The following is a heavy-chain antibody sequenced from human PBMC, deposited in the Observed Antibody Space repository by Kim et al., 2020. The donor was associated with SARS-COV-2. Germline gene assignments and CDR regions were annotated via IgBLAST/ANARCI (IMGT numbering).Heavy chain of an antibody. CDR2: IYYSGST. D-gene: IGHD5-18*01. CDR1: GGSISSYY. V-gene: IGHV4-59*08. Sequence: SETLSLTCTVSGGSISSYYWSWIRQPPGKGLEWIGYIYYSGSTNYNPSLKSRVTISVDTSKNQFSLKLSSVTAADTAVYYWARHGSGYSNAIYYYYCMDDWGKGNTGTVS. CDR3: ARHGSGYSNAIYYYYCMDD. J-gene: IGHJ6*03.